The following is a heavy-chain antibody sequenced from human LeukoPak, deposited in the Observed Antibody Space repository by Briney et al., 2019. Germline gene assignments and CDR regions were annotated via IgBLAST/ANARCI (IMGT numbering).Heavy chain of an antibody. D-gene: IGHD1-1*01. CDR2: INHSGST. V-gene: IGHV4-34*01. Sequence: SETLSLTCAVYGGSFSDYYWSWIRQPPGKGLEWIGEINHSGSTNYNPALKSRVTVSVDTSKNQFSLKLRSVTAADTAIYYCARLAPVQAVQHYYCHSMDVWGKGTTVTVSS. CDR1: GGSFSDYY. CDR3: ARLAPVQAVQHYYCHSMDV. J-gene: IGHJ6*03.